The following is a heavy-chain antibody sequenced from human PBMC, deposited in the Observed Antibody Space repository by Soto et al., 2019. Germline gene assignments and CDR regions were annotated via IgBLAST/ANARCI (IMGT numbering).Heavy chain of an antibody. Sequence: EASVKVSCKASGGTFISYAISWVRQAPGQGLEWMGGIIPIFGTANYAQKFQGRVTITADESTSTAYMELSSLRSEDTAVYYCAKCERPLPMNSGMDVWGQGTTVTVSS. V-gene: IGHV1-69*13. CDR2: IIPIFGTA. CDR3: AKCERPLPMNSGMDV. CDR1: GGTFISYA. D-gene: IGHD3-22*01. J-gene: IGHJ6*02.